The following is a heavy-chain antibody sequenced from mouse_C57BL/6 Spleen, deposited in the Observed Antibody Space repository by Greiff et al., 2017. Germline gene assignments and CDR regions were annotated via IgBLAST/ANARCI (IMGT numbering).Heavy chain of an antibody. Sequence: QVQLQQPGTELVKPGASVKLSCKASGYTFTSYWMHWVKQRPGQGLWWIGMIHPNSGSTNYNETFKSKATLTVDNSSSTAYMQLSSLTSEDSAVYYCARLRAYYGSSPCYAMDYWGQGTSVTVSS. V-gene: IGHV1-64*01. CDR2: IHPNSGST. D-gene: IGHD1-1*01. J-gene: IGHJ4*01. CDR3: ARLRAYYGSSPCYAMDY. CDR1: GYTFTSYW.